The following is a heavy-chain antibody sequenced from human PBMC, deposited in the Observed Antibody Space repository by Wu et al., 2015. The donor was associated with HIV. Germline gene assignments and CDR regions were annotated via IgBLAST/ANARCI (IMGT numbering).Heavy chain of an antibody. D-gene: IGHD3-3*02. V-gene: IGHV1-2*02. Sequence: QVQLVQSGGEVKKPGASVKVSCKASGYTFTGYYMHWVRQAPGQGLEWMGWINPNSGGTNYAQKFQGRVTMTRDTSISTAYVELSSLRSDDTAVYYCAREVILTKTALGLDYWGQGTLVTVSS. CDR3: AREVILTKTALGLDY. J-gene: IGHJ4*02. CDR2: INPNSGGT. CDR1: GYTFTGYY.